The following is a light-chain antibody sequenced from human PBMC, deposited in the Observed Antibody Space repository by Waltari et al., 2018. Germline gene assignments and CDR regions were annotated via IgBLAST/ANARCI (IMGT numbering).Light chain of an antibody. V-gene: IGKV3-11*01. CDR2: DAS. CDR3: QQRSNWPPPLT. CDR1: QSVSSY. J-gene: IGKJ4*01. Sequence: EIVLTQSPATLSLSPGERATLPCRASQSVSSYLAWYQQKPGQAPRLLIYDASNRAPGIPARFSGSGSGTDFTLTISSLEPEDFAVYYCQQRSNWPPPLTFGGGTKVEIK.